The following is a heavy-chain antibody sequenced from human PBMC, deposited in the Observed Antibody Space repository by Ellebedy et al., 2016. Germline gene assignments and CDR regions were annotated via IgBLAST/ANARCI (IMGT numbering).Heavy chain of an antibody. D-gene: IGHD6-13*01. CDR2: FGGSDSST. CDR1: GFTFSSYA. CDR3: ASSSSSIQFDY. J-gene: IGHJ4*02. Sequence: GGSLRLXXAASGFTFSSYAMSWVRQAPGEGLEWVSAFGGSDSSTYYADSVKGRFTISRDNSKNTLYLQMNSLRAEETAIYYCASSSSSIQFDYWGQGTLVTVS. V-gene: IGHV3-23*01.